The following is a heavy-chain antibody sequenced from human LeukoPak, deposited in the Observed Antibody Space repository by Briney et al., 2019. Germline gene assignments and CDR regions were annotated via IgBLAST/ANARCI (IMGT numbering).Heavy chain of an antibody. CDR3: VRRVNTYGGWFDR. CDR1: GDSISSSNFH. D-gene: IGHD5-18*01. Sequence: SETLSLTCSVSGDSISSSNFHWGWIRPSPGKGLEWIGTIDYRGRTFYNPSLNNRVTISADTSRNPLSLKLSSVTATDTAIYYCVRRVNTYGGWFDRWGQGALVTVSS. V-gene: IGHV4-39*01. CDR2: IDYRGRT. J-gene: IGHJ5*02.